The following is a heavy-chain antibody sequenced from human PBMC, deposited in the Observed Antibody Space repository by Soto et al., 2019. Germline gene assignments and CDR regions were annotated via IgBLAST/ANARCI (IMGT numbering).Heavy chain of an antibody. CDR1: GYTFTSYS. V-gene: IGHV1-3*01. Sequence: ASVKVSCKASGYTFTSYSMHWVRQAPGQRLEWMGWINAGNGNTKYSQKFQGRVTITRDTSASTAYMELSSLRSEDTAVYYCARDREINTVTTFFFWGQGTLVTVS. CDR3: ARDREINTVTTFFF. CDR2: INAGNGNT. D-gene: IGHD4-17*01. J-gene: IGHJ4*02.